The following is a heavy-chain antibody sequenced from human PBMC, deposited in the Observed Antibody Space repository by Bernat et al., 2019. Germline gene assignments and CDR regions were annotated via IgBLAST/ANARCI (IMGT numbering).Heavy chain of an antibody. Sequence: QVQLVESGGGVVQPGRSLRLSCAASGFTFNNYGMHWVRQVPGKGLEWVAVIWYDGNNKYYADSVKGRFTISRDNSKNTLYLQMNSLGAEDTAVYYCARLGSSWSFDYWGQGTLATVSS. J-gene: IGHJ4*02. D-gene: IGHD6-13*01. V-gene: IGHV3-33*01. CDR3: ARLGSSWSFDY. CDR2: IWYDGNNK. CDR1: GFTFNNYG.